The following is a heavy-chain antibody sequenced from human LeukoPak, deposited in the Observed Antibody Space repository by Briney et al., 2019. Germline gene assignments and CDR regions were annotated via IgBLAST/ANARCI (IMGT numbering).Heavy chain of an antibody. Sequence: SETLSLTCTVSGYSISSGYYWGWIRQSPGKGLEWIGSLYHSGNTYYNPSLKSRVTISVDTSKNQFSLKLSSVTAADTAVYYCARAGSGWYNWFDPWGQGTLVTVSS. CDR2: LYHSGNT. V-gene: IGHV4-38-2*02. J-gene: IGHJ5*02. CDR3: ARAGSGWYNWFDP. D-gene: IGHD6-19*01. CDR1: GYSISSGYY.